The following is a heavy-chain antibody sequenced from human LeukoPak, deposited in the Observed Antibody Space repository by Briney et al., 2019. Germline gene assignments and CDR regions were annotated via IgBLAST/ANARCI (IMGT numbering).Heavy chain of an antibody. CDR2: MYYRGNT. V-gene: IGHV4-34*01. Sequence: SETLSLTCAVYGGSFSGYYWSWIRQPPGKGLEWIGGMYYRGNTFYNPSLKSRVTISVDTSKNQFSLKLSSVTAADTAVYYCARHPKQGPADYWGQGTLVTVSS. CDR3: ARHPKQGPADY. J-gene: IGHJ4*02. CDR1: GGSFSGYY.